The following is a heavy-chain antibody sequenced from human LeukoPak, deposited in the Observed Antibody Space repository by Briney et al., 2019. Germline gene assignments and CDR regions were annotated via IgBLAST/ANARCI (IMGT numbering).Heavy chain of an antibody. D-gene: IGHD2-15*01. Sequence: SETLSLTCTVSGGSISSYYWSWIRQPPGKGLEWIGYIYYSGSTNYNPSLKSRVTISVDTSKNQFSLKLSSVTAADTAVYYCARMVVWYFDLWGRGTLVTVSS. CDR3: ARMVVWYFDL. CDR1: GGSISSYY. CDR2: IYYSGST. J-gene: IGHJ2*01. V-gene: IGHV4-59*01.